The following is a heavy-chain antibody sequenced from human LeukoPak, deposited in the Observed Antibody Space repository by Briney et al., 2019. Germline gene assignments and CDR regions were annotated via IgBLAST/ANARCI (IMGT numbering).Heavy chain of an antibody. CDR2: INPNSGGT. CDR1: GYTFTGYY. J-gene: IGHJ6*02. V-gene: IGHV1-2*02. D-gene: IGHD6-6*01. CDR3: AREVSSSSGYMDV. Sequence: ASVKVSFKASGYTFTGYYMHWVRQAPGQGLEWMGWINPNSGGTNYAQKFQGRVTMTRDTSISTAYMELSRLRSDDTAVYYCAREVSSSSGYMDVWGQGTTVTVSS.